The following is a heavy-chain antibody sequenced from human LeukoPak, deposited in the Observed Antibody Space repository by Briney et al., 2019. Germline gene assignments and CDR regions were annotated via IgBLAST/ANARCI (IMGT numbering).Heavy chain of an antibody. V-gene: IGHV3-23*01. D-gene: IGHD2-2*01. Sequence: PGGSLRLSCAASGFTFTSYGMGWVRQAPGKGLEWVSGISGGGNSPYYADSVKGRFTISRDNSQNTLYLQMNSLRAEDAAVYYCAKQGDCTSCYDSSNWFDSWGQGTLVTVSS. CDR3: AKQGDCTSCYDSSNWFDS. CDR1: GFTFTSYG. J-gene: IGHJ5*01. CDR2: ISGGGNSP.